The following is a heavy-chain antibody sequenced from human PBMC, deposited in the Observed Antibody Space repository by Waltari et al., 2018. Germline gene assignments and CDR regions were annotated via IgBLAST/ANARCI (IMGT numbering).Heavy chain of an antibody. CDR3: AILSAYYFDY. Sequence: EVQLVESGGGLVQPGGSLRLSCAASGFTFSSYSMNWVRQAPGEGLEWVSYISSRSSTIYYADSVKGRFTISRDNAKNSLYLQMNSLRAEDTAVYYCAILSAYYFDYWGQGTLVTVSS. J-gene: IGHJ4*02. V-gene: IGHV3-48*04. CDR2: ISSRSSTI. D-gene: IGHD1-26*01. CDR1: GFTFSSYS.